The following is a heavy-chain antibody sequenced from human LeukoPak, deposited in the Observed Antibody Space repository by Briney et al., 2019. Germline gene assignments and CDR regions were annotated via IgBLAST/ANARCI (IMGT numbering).Heavy chain of an antibody. CDR3: ARVAVAASYFEY. CDR1: GGTFSSYA. D-gene: IGHD6-19*01. J-gene: IGHJ4*02. V-gene: IGHV1-18*01. Sequence: ASVKVSCKASGGTFSSYAISWVRQAPGQGLEWMGWISAYNGNTNYAQKLQGRVTMTTDTSTSTAYMELRSLRSDDTAVYYCARVAVAASYFEYWGQGTLVTVSS. CDR2: ISAYNGNT.